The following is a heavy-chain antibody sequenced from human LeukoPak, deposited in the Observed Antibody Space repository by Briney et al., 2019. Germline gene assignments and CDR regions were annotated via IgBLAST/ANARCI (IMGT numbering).Heavy chain of an antibody. V-gene: IGHV3-66*01. CDR2: IYSGGDT. D-gene: IGHD3-10*01. CDR1: GFTVNNNY. J-gene: IGHJ4*02. CDR3: ARVDYGSGSYFDL. Sequence: GGTLRLSCAASGFTVNNNYMSWVRQAPGKGLEWVSIIYSGGDTNYADSVKGRLTISRDNSKNTLFLQMNSLRADDTAMYYCARVDYGSGSYFDLWGQGTLVTVTS.